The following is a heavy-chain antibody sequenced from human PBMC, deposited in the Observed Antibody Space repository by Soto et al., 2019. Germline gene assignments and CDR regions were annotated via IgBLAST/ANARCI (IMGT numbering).Heavy chain of an antibody. V-gene: IGHV4-59*01. CDR3: AALWGSDNWFDP. CDR1: GGSISSYY. J-gene: IGHJ5*02. D-gene: IGHD3-10*01. Sequence: QVQLQGSGPGPVKPSETLSLTCTVSGGSISSYYWSWIRQPPGKGLEWLGYIYYSGSTNYNPSLKSRVTISVDTSKTQFSLKLSSVTAADTAVYYCAALWGSDNWFDPWGQGTLVTVSS. CDR2: IYYSGST.